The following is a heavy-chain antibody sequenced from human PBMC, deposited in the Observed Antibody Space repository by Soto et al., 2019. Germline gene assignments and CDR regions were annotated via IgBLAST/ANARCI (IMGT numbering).Heavy chain of an antibody. J-gene: IGHJ4*02. V-gene: IGHV4-59*01. Sequence: QVQLQESGPGLVKPSETLSLTCTVSGGSISSYYWSWIRQPPGKGLEWIGYIYYSGSTNYNPSLKSRVTISVDTSKNQFSLKLSSVTAADTAVYYCARESNSGSFTSYYFDYWGQGSLVTVSS. CDR2: IYYSGST. CDR3: ARESNSGSFTSYYFDY. D-gene: IGHD1-26*01. CDR1: GGSISSYY.